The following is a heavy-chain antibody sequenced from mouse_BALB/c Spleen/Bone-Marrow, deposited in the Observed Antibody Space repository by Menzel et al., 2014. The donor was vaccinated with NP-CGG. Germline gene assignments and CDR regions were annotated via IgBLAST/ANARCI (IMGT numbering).Heavy chain of an antibody. CDR2: INPNNGGT. CDR1: GYTFTDYN. J-gene: IGHJ1*01. CDR3: ARSFRYFDV. V-gene: IGHV1-18*01. Sequence: VQLQQPGPELVKPGASVKIPCKASGYTFTDYNMDWVKHSPGKSLEWIGDINPNNGGTIYNQKFRGKATLTVDKSSSTAYMELRSLTSEDTAVYYCARSFRYFDVWGSGTTVTVSS.